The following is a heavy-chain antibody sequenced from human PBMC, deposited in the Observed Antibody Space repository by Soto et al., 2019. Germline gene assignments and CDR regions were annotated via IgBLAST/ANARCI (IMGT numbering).Heavy chain of an antibody. Sequence: QVQLVQSGAEVKKPGSSLKVSCKASGGTFSSYAISWVRQAPGQGLEWMGGIIPIFGTADYAQKFQGRVTIAADGSTSTAYMELSSLRSEDTAVYYCARLGPDVYSSFDYWGQGTLVTVSS. CDR2: IIPIFGTA. CDR1: GGTFSSYA. J-gene: IGHJ4*02. D-gene: IGHD6-13*01. CDR3: ARLGPDVYSSFDY. V-gene: IGHV1-69*12.